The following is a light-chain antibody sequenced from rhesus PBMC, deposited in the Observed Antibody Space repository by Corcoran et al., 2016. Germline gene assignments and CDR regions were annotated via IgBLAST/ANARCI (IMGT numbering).Light chain of an antibody. Sequence: DIVMTQTPLSLPVTPGEPASISCRSSQSLLDSEDGNTYLDWYLQKPGQSPQLLIYEVSNRASGVPDRFRGSGSETDFTLKISRVEAEDVGVYYCMQALEFPLTFGGGTKVEIK. V-gene: IGKV2-104*02. CDR2: EVS. J-gene: IGKJ4*01. CDR1: QSLLDSEDGNTY. CDR3: MQALEFPLT.